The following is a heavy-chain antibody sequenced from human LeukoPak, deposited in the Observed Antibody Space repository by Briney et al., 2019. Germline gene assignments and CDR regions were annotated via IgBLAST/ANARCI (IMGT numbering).Heavy chain of an antibody. CDR3: ARSPQDVEWELRFDY. CDR2: IYYSGST. V-gene: IGHV4-59*01. D-gene: IGHD1-26*01. J-gene: IGHJ4*02. CDR1: GGSISSYY. Sequence: SETLSLTXTVSGGSISSYYWSWIRQPPGKGLEWIGYIYYSGSTNYNPSLKSRVTISVDTSKNQFSLKLSSVTAADTAVYYCARSPQDVEWELRFDYWGQGTLVTVSS.